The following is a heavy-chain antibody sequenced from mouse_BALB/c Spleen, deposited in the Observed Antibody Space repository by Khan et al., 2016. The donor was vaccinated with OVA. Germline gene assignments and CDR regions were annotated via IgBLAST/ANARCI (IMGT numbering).Heavy chain of an antibody. CDR3: ARDGSRYNYAMDY. CDR2: INYSGST. Sequence: EVKLEESGPGLVNPSQSLSPTCTVTGYSITSDYAWNWIRQFPGNKLEWMGYINYSGSTNYNPALKSRISITRDTSKNQFFLQLNSVTTEDTATYYCARDGSRYNYAMDYWGQGTSVTVSS. D-gene: IGHD2-3*01. J-gene: IGHJ4*01. V-gene: IGHV3-2*02. CDR1: GYSITSDYA.